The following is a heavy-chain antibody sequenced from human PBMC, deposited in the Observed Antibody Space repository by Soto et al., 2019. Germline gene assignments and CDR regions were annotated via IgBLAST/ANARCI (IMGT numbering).Heavy chain of an antibody. J-gene: IGHJ5*02. Sequence: QVQLQELGPGLVKPSQTLSLTCTVSGGSISSGGYYWSWIRQHPGKGLEWIGYIYYSGSTYYNPSLKSRVTISVGTSKNQFPLKLSSVTAADTAVYYCARDQRVAGTGWFDPWGQGTLVTVSS. CDR3: ARDQRVAGTGWFDP. D-gene: IGHD6-19*01. CDR1: GGSISSGGYY. CDR2: IYYSGST. V-gene: IGHV4-31*03.